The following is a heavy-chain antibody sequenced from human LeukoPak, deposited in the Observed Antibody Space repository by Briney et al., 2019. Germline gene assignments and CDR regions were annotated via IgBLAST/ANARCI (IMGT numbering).Heavy chain of an antibody. J-gene: IGHJ6*03. CDR3: ARRPDYYDSSGYHYYYYYMDV. D-gene: IGHD3-22*01. V-gene: IGHV1-18*01. CDR1: GYTFTSYG. CDR2: ISAYNGNT. Sequence: ASVKVSCKASGYTFTSYGISWVRQAPGQGLEWMGWISAYNGNTNYAQKLQGRVTMTTDTSTSTAYMELRSLRSDDTAVYYCARRPDYYDSSGYHYYYYYMDVWGKGTTVTISS.